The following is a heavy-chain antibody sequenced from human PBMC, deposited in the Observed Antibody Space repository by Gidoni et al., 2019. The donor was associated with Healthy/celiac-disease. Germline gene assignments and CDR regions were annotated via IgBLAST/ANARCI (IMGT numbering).Heavy chain of an antibody. CDR2: ISGSGGST. V-gene: IGHV3-23*01. CDR1: GFTFTSYG. D-gene: IGHD3-22*01. J-gene: IGHJ4*02. CDR3: AKAGNTMIVVGSGH. Sequence: EVQLLESGGGLVQPGVSLRLSCAASGFTFTSYGMSWVRQDPGKGLEGVSAISGSGGSTYYADSVKGRFTTSRDNSKNTLYLQMNSLRAEDTAVYYCAKAGNTMIVVGSGHWGQGTLVTVSS.